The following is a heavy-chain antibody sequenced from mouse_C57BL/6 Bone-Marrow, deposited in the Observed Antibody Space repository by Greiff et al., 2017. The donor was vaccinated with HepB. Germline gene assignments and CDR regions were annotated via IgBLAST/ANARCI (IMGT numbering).Heavy chain of an antibody. D-gene: IGHD2-1*01. Sequence: VQRVESGGGLVKPGGSLKLSCAASGFTFSDYGMHWVRQAPEKGLEWVAYISSGSSTIYYADTVKGRFTISRDNAKNTLYLQMSHLKSEDTAMYYCAREGIYYGNYWFAYWGQGTLVTVSA. V-gene: IGHV5-17*03. CDR2: ISSGSSTI. CDR1: GFTFSDYG. CDR3: AREGIYYGNYWFAY. J-gene: IGHJ3*01.